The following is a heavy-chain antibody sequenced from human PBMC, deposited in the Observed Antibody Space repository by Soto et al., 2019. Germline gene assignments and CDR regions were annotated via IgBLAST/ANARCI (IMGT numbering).Heavy chain of an antibody. Sequence: GGSLRLSCAASGFTFSSYGMHWVRQAPGKGLERVAVIWYDGSNKYYADSVKGRFTISRDNSKNTLYLQMNSLRAEDTAVYYCARDLGGGSYLPFDYWGQGTLVTVSS. D-gene: IGHD1-26*01. CDR1: GFTFSSYG. J-gene: IGHJ4*02. CDR3: ARDLGGGSYLPFDY. CDR2: IWYDGSNK. V-gene: IGHV3-33*01.